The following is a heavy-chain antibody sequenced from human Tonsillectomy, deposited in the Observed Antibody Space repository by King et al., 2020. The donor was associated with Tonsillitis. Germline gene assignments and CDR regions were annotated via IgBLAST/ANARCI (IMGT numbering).Heavy chain of an antibody. V-gene: IGHV1-46*01. D-gene: IGHD1/OR15-1a*01. CDR3: ARASLLTNYYFDY. CDR1: VYTFTSYY. J-gene: IGHJ4*02. Sequence: QLVQSGAEVKKPGASVKVSCKASVYTFTSYYIHWVRQAPGQGLEWLGIINPSDGSTSYAQKFQGRVIMTADTSTSTVYMELSSLRSDDTAVYYCARASLLTNYYFDYWGQGTLVTVSS. CDR2: INPSDGST.